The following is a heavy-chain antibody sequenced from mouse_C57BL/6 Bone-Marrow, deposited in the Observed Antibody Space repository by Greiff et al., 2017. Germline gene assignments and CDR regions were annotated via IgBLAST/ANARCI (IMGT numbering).Heavy chain of an antibody. CDR1: GFNIKDYY. CDR3: TRSLIYYGTNY. CDR2: IDPEDGET. V-gene: IGHV14-2*01. J-gene: IGHJ2*01. Sequence: EVQLQQSGAELVKPGASVKLSCTASGFNIKDYYIHWVKQRTEQGLEWIGRIDPEDGETKYAPNFKGKAPITADTSSNTAYLQLSSLTSEDTAVYYCTRSLIYYGTNYWGQGTTLTVSS. D-gene: IGHD1-1*01.